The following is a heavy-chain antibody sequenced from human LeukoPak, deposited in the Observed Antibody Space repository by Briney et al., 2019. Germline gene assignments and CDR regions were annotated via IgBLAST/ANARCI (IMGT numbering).Heavy chain of an antibody. D-gene: IGHD1-26*01. CDR2: ISSGSSDT. J-gene: IGHJ4*02. V-gene: IGHV3-11*06. Sequence: PGGSLRLSCAASGFTFTDYYTSWIRQAPGKGLEWLSYISSGSSDTNYADSVKGRFTISRDNAKKSLYLQMNSLRAEDTAVYYCVRTAGRDGGIWGQGTLVIVSS. CDR3: VRTAGRDGGI. CDR1: GFTFTDYY.